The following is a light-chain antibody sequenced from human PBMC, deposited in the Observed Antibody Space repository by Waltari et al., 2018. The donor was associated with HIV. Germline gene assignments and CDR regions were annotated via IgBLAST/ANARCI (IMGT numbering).Light chain of an antibody. CDR3: SSYTSTTILEV. Sequence: QSALTQPASVSGSPGQSITISCTGTSSDVGGYSYVSWYQHHPGKAPKLMIFDVSNRPSVVSGLFSGSKSGNTASLTISVLQVEDEADYYCSSYTSTTILEVFGGWTKLTVL. V-gene: IGLV2-14*03. J-gene: IGLJ2*01. CDR1: SSDVGGYSY. CDR2: DVS.